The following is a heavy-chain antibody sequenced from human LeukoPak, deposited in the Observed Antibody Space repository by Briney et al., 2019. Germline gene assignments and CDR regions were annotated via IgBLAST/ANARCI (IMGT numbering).Heavy chain of an antibody. CDR1: GFTFSLHY. CDR2: IKEDGSDT. Sequence: GGSLRLSCAASGFTFSLHYMGWVRQTPGKGLEWVANIKEDGSDTFYVESVRGRFTIFRDNAKNSVYLQMNVLRAEDTAVYYCARHRYFYFDLWGQGTLVNVSS. CDR3: ARHRYFYFDL. V-gene: IGHV3-7*01. D-gene: IGHD1-14*01. J-gene: IGHJ4*02.